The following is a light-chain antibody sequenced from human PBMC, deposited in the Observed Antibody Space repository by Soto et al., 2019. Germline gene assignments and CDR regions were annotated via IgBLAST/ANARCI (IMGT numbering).Light chain of an antibody. Sequence: HSVLTQPRSVSGSPGQSVTISCIGTSRDVGGYNYVSWYQQQPGKAPKLMIYDVNERPSGVPDRFSGSKSGNTASLTISGLQTEDEAEYYCCSYAGSYLVFGGGTKLTVL. CDR3: CSYAGSYLV. V-gene: IGLV2-11*01. CDR2: DVN. CDR1: SRDVGGYNY. J-gene: IGLJ2*01.